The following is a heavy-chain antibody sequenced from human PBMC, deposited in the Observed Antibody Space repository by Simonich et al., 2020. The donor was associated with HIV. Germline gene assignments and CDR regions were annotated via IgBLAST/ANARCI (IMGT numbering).Heavy chain of an antibody. CDR1: GGSISSSSYY. Sequence: QLQLQESGPGLVKPSETLSLTCTVSGGSISSSSYYWGWIRQPPGKGLEWIGSIYYRGSTYYTPSIKSRVTISVDTSKNQFSLKLSSVTAADTAVYYCASITGTTFRVSYWGQGTLVTVSS. V-gene: IGHV4-39*01. CDR3: ASITGTTFRVSY. D-gene: IGHD1-7*01. J-gene: IGHJ4*02. CDR2: IYYRGST.